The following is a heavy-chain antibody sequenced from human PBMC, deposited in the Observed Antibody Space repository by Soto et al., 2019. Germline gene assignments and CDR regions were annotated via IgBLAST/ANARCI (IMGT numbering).Heavy chain of an antibody. CDR3: AAIVVVATRHSDVDH. D-gene: IGHD2-15*01. V-gene: IGHV4-39*05. Sequence: PSETPSLICSVSGAPISSNDYFWAWIRQPPGRGLEFIASMHASGGTYHASSLKSRATMSLDTSKDQFSLKLQSVTAADTGTYYCAAIVVVATRHSDVDHWGQGTLVTVSS. CDR2: MHASGGT. CDR1: GAPISSNDYF. J-gene: IGHJ4*02.